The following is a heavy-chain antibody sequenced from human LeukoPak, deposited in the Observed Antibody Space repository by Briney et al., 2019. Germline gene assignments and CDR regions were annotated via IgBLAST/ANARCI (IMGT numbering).Heavy chain of an antibody. D-gene: IGHD5-12*01. Sequence: ASVKVSCKASGYTFTNYGITWVRQAPGQGLEWMGEITPIFGEAQNAEKFQGRVTITADEPTSTVYMELTSLRLDDTAMYYCARNSRVASTSGLNYWGQGTLVTVSS. CDR1: GYTFTNYG. J-gene: IGHJ4*02. CDR3: ARNSRVASTSGLNY. CDR2: ITPIFGEA. V-gene: IGHV1-69*13.